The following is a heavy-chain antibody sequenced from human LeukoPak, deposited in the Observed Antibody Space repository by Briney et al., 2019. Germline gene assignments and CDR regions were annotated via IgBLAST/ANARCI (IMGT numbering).Heavy chain of an antibody. Sequence: SETLSLTCTVSGGSIRSYYWSWIRQPAGKGLEWIGRIYTSGSTNYNPSLKSRVTMSVDTSKNQFSLKLSSVTAADTAVYYCARLYSSGWYYFDYWGQGTLVTVSS. J-gene: IGHJ4*02. CDR2: IYTSGST. V-gene: IGHV4-4*07. CDR1: GGSIRSYY. D-gene: IGHD6-19*01. CDR3: ARLYSSGWYYFDY.